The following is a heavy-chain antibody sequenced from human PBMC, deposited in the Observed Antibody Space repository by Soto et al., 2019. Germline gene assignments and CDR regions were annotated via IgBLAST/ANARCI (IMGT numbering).Heavy chain of an antibody. CDR2: IWCDGSNK. V-gene: IGHV3-33*01. CDR3: ARGTPTAPTPLEGDYMDV. CDR1: GFTFSSYG. D-gene: IGHD4-17*01. J-gene: IGHJ6*03. Sequence: QVQLVESGGGVVQPGRSLRLSCAASGFTFSSYGMHWVRQAPGKGLEWVAVIWCDGSNKYYADSVKGRFTISRDNSKNSLYLQMNSLRAEDTAVYYCARGTPTAPTPLEGDYMDVWGKGTTVTVSS.